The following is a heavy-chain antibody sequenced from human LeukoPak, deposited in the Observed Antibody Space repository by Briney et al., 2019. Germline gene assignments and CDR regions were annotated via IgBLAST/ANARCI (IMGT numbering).Heavy chain of an antibody. J-gene: IGHJ6*02. CDR2: ISYDGSNK. V-gene: IGHV3-30-3*01. CDR1: GFTFSSYA. Sequence: GRSLRLSCAASGFTFSSYAMHWVRQAPGKGLEWVAVISYDGSNKYYADSVKGRFTISRDNSKNTLYLQMNSLRAEDTAVYYCAKGGYYDFPSMDVWGQGTTVTVSS. CDR3: AKGGYYDFPSMDV. D-gene: IGHD3-3*01.